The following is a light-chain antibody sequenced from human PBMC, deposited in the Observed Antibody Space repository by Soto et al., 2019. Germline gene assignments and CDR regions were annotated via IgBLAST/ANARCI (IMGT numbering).Light chain of an antibody. CDR3: QQYNKWPRT. V-gene: IGKV3-15*01. CDR1: QSISSD. Sequence: EIVMTQSPATLSVSPGERATLSFRASQSISSDVAWYQQKPGQAPRLLIYGASTTATGIAARFSGSGSGTEFTLTISSLQSEDFAVYNCQQYNKWPRTFGQGTKVDIK. J-gene: IGKJ2*01. CDR2: GAS.